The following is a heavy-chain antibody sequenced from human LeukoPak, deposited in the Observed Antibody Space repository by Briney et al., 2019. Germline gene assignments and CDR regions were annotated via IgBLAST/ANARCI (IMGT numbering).Heavy chain of an antibody. D-gene: IGHD1-26*01. J-gene: IGHJ4*02. CDR2: IKQDGSEK. V-gene: IGHV3-7*01. Sequence: GGSLRLSCAASGFTFSSYWMSWVRQAPGKGLEWVANIKQDGSEKYYVGSVKGRFTISRDNAKNSLYLQMNSLRAEDTAVYYCARVGVGARFDYWGQGTLVTVSS. CDR1: GFTFSSYW. CDR3: ARVGVGARFDY.